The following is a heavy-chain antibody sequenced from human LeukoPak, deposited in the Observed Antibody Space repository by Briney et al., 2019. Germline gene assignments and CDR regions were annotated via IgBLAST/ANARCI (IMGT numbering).Heavy chain of an antibody. CDR1: GFTFSNYW. Sequence: GGALRLSCVASGFTFSNYWMHWVRQPPGKGLVWVSRIYVDGRTPNYADSVKGRFTISRDNAKKTVYLEMNSLSVEDTATYYCIRDFRSADLWGQGTLVTVTS. J-gene: IGHJ5*02. V-gene: IGHV3-74*01. CDR3: IRDFRSADL. CDR2: IYVDGRTP.